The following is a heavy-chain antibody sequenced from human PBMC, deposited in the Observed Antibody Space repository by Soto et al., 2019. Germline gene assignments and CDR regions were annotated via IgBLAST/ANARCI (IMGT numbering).Heavy chain of an antibody. V-gene: IGHV3-30-3*01. CDR2: TSFDGSKK. D-gene: IGHD3-22*01. CDR1: GFTSSSYV. Sequence: SLRLSCEGSGFTSSSYVMHWVRQAPGKGLEWVALTSFDGSKKNYADSVKGRFTISRDNSKNMMYLQMNSLRPEDTAVYYCARGVFYYYGSSGYSPDYWGQGTLVTVPS. CDR3: ARGVFYYYGSSGYSPDY. J-gene: IGHJ4*02.